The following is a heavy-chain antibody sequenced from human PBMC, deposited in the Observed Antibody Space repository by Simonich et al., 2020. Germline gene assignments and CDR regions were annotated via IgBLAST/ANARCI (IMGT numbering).Heavy chain of an antibody. Sequence: EVQLVESGGGLVQPGRSLRLSCAASGFTFDDYAMHWVREAPGKGLGWVSVISGNNGSIGYADSGKGRFTISRDNAKNSLYLQMNSLRAEDTALYYCAKDVAAAGTEYFQHWGQGTLVTVSS. CDR2: ISGNNGSI. D-gene: IGHD6-13*01. CDR1: GFTFDDYA. V-gene: IGHV3-9*01. CDR3: AKDVAAAGTEYFQH. J-gene: IGHJ1*01.